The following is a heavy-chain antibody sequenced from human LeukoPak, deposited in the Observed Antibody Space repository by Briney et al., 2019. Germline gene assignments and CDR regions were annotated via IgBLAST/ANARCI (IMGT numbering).Heavy chain of an antibody. J-gene: IGHJ6*02. CDR2: IYTSGST. CDR1: GGAISSYY. V-gene: IGHV4-4*07. D-gene: IGHD3-3*01. Sequence: SETLSLTWADAGGAISSYYWSWIRQHAGKGLEWIARIYTSGSTNYNPSLKSRVTMSVDTSKTQFSLKLSSVTAADTAVDYCARDRFTISLYYYYGTYGWGQGTTVSAAS. CDR3: ARDRFTISLYYYYGTYG.